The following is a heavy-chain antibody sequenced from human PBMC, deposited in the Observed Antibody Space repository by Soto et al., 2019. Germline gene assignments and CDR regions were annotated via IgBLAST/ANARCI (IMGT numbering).Heavy chain of an antibody. CDR2: VKSDGSTT. D-gene: IGHD2-15*01. CDR1: GFIFTNYW. V-gene: IGHV3-74*01. Sequence: GGSLRLSCAASGFIFTNYWMHWVRQAPGKGLVWVSRVKSDGSTTSYADSVKGRFTISRDNAKNTVYLQMNSLRAEDTAVYFCTRTISGDMDVWGQGTTVTVSS. CDR3: TRTISGDMDV. J-gene: IGHJ6*02.